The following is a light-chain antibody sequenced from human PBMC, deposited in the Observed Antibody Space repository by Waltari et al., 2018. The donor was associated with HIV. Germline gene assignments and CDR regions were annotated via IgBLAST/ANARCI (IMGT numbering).Light chain of an antibody. CDR2: KDK. V-gene: IGLV3-25*03. J-gene: IGLJ3*02. CDR1: ALPSQY. CDR3: QSADNTGGNWV. Sequence: SYELTQTPSVSVSPGQTARIPCSGDALPSQYGYWYQQRPGQAPVLVIYKDKERHSGIPERFSGSSSGTTVTLIISGVQAEDEADYFCQSADNTGGNWVFGGGTKLTVL.